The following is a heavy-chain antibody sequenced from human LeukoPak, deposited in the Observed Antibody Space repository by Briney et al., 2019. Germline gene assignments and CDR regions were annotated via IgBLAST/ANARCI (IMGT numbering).Heavy chain of an antibody. D-gene: IGHD3-22*01. J-gene: IGHJ4*02. CDR3: ARQVPFYYDSSGPFAS. CDR1: GFTFDDYG. Sequence: GGSLRLSCAASGFTFDDYGMSWVRQAPGKGLEWVSYISNSGSAIYYADSVKGRFTISRDNAKNSLYLQMNSLRAEDTAVYYCARQVPFYYDSSGPFASWGQGTLVIVSS. CDR2: ISNSGSAI. V-gene: IGHV3-11*04.